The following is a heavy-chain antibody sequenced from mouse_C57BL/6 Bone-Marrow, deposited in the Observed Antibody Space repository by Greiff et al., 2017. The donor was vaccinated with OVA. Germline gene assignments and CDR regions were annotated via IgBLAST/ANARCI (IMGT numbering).Heavy chain of an antibody. CDR3: AEGSGGYAMDY. V-gene: IGHV14-3*01. CDR1: GFNIKNTY. J-gene: IGHJ4*01. Sequence: VQLQQSVAELVRPGASVTLSCTASGFNIKNTYLHWVKQRPEQGLEWIGRIDPANGNTKYAPKFQGKATLTADTSSNTAYWQLSIRTSEDTAIYYCAEGSGGYAMDYWGQGTSVTVSS. CDR2: IDPANGNT.